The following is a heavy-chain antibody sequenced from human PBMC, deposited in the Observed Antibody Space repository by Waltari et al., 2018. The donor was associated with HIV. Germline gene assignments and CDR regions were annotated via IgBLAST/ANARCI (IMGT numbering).Heavy chain of an antibody. J-gene: IGHJ4*02. V-gene: IGHV3-15*01. CDR2: IKSRGDGGTR. CDR1: GITLKNAW. CDR3: STFEMGSSRDF. Sequence: EVQLVESGGDLVKPGGSLRLACAVSGITLKNAWLSWVRQAPWKGLQWLGHIKSRGDGGTREYAASVSGRFIISTDDLNNTLFLQMNKLKVEDTALYYCSTFEMGSSRDFWGQGTLVTVSS. D-gene: IGHD1-26*01.